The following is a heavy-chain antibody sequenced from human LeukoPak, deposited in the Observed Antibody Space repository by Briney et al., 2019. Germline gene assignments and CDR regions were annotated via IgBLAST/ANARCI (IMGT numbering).Heavy chain of an antibody. Sequence: GGSLRLSCAASGFTFSSYAMSWVRQAPGKGLEWVSAISGSGGSTYYADSVKGRFTISRDNAKNSLYLQMNSLRAEDTAVYYCAELSITMIGGVWGKGTTVTISS. D-gene: IGHD3-10*02. J-gene: IGHJ6*04. CDR1: GFTFSSYA. V-gene: IGHV3-23*01. CDR2: ISGSGGST. CDR3: AELSITMIGGV.